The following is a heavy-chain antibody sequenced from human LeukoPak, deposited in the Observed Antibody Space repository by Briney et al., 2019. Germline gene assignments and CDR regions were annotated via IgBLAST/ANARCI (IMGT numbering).Heavy chain of an antibody. CDR1: GGTFSSYA. J-gene: IGHJ4*02. CDR2: IIPILGIA. V-gene: IGHV1-69*04. Sequence: ASVKVSCKASGGTFSSYAISWVRQAPGQGLEWMGRIIPILGIANYAQKFQGRVTITADKSTSTAYMELSSLRPEDTAVYYCACRDYYDSQPFDYWGQGTLVTVSS. CDR3: ACRDYYDSQPFDY. D-gene: IGHD3-22*01.